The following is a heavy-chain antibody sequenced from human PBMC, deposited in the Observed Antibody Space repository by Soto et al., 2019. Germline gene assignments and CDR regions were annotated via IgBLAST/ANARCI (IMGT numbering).Heavy chain of an antibody. CDR2: IYYSGST. Sequence: TVSGGSISGYYWSWIRQPPGKGLEWIGYIYYSGSTIYNPSLKSRVTISVDTSKNQFSLKLSSVTAADTAVYYCARARYDSSGYYYFDHWGQGTLVTVSS. J-gene: IGHJ4*02. V-gene: IGHV4-59*01. CDR3: ARARYDSSGYYYFDH. D-gene: IGHD3-22*01. CDR1: GGSISGYY.